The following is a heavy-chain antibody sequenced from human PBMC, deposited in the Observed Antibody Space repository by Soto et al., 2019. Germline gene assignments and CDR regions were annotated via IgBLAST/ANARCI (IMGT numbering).Heavy chain of an antibody. J-gene: IGHJ4*02. Sequence: TLSLTCTVSGGSISSGGYYWSWIRQHPGKGLEWIGYIYYSGSTYYNPSLKSRVTISVDTSKNQFSLKLSSVTAADTAVYYCARVTKGIAAAGDDYWGQGTLVTVSS. CDR1: GGSISSGGYY. CDR2: IYYSGST. V-gene: IGHV4-31*03. D-gene: IGHD6-13*01. CDR3: ARVTKGIAAAGDDY.